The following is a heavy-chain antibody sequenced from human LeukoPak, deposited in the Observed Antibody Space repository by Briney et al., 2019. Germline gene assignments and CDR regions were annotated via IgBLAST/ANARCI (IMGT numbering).Heavy chain of an antibody. CDR3: ARGIREWLLYH. CDR1: GGSISSYY. CDR2: VNHSGST. V-gene: IGHV4-34*01. Sequence: SETLSLTCTVSGGSISSYYWSWIRQPPGKGPEWIGEVNHSGSTNYNPSLKSRVTISVDMSKNQSSLKLSSVTAADTAVYYCARGIREWLLYHWGQGTLVTVSS. J-gene: IGHJ5*02. D-gene: IGHD3-3*01.